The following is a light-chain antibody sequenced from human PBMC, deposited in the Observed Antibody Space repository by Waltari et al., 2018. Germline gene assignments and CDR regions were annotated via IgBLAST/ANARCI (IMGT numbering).Light chain of an antibody. CDR2: LDSDGSH. CDR1: SGHSDYS. V-gene: IGLV4-69*01. CDR3: QTWGTGFVV. Sequence: QLALTQSASASASLGASVKLTCTLSSGHSDYSIAWPQQQPEKGPRYLMKLDSDGSHTMGDGIPHRFSGSSSGAERYLTISSLQYEDEADYYCQTWGTGFVVFGGGTKLTVL. J-gene: IGLJ2*01.